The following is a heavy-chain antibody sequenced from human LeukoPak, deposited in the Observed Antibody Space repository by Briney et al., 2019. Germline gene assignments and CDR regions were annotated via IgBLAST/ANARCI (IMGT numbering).Heavy chain of an antibody. V-gene: IGHV3-21*01. CDR3: ARDLKAKYYFDY. Sequence: SGGSLRLSCAASGFTFSSYSMNWVCQAPGKGLEWVSSISSSSSYIYYADSVKGRFTISRDNAKNSLYLQMNSLRAEDTAVYYCARDLKAKYYFDYWGQGTLVTVSS. CDR1: GFTFSSYS. D-gene: IGHD1-26*01. J-gene: IGHJ4*02. CDR2: ISSSSSYI.